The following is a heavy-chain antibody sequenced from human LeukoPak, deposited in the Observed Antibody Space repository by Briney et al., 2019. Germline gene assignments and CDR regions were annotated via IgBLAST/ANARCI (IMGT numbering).Heavy chain of an antibody. CDR1: GYSFSTYW. CDR3: ARRWYDSSGYSRHFDY. V-gene: IGHV5-51*01. J-gene: IGHJ4*02. Sequence: GESLKISCKASGYSFSTYWIGWVRQMPGKGLEWMGIIYPGDSDTRYSPSFQGQATISADKAISTAYLQWSSLTASDPAIYYCARRWYDSSGYSRHFDYWGQGTQVTVPS. CDR2: IYPGDSDT. D-gene: IGHD3-22*01.